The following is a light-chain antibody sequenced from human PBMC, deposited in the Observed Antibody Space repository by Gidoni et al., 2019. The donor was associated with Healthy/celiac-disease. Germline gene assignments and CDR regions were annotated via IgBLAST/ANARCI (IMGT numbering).Light chain of an antibody. V-gene: IGKV1-27*01. J-gene: IGKJ3*01. CDR2: AAS. CDR3: QKYNIAPFT. CDR1: PGISNY. Sequence: DIQMTQSPSSQSASVADRVTITCRASPGISNYLAWYQQKPGKVPKLLIYAASTLQSGVPSRFSGSGSGTDFTLTISSLQPEDVATYYCQKYNIAPFTFGPGTKVDIK.